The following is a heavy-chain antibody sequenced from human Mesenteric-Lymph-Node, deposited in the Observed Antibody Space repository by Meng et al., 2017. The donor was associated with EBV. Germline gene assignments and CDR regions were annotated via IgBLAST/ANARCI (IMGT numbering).Heavy chain of an antibody. CDR1: GDHISSTDYY. J-gene: IGHJ4*02. Sequence: VLMKGLGPRMWKPYTTWSLTCTVAGDHISSTDYYWSWVRQHPGKGLEWIGYIYYSGSRYYTPSLKSRVTISVDTSKNQFSLKLSSVTAADTAVYYCSRVTGKIYYDGSGYPEAFDYWGQGTLVTVSS. V-gene: IGHV4-30-4*01. CDR2: IYYSGSR. CDR3: SRVTGKIYYDGSGYPEAFDY. D-gene: IGHD3-22*01.